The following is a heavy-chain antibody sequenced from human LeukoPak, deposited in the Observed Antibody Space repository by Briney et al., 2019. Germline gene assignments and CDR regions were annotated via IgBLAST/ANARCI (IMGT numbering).Heavy chain of an antibody. Sequence: GRSLRLSCAASGFTFSSYGMHWVRQAPGKGLEWVAVISYDGSNKYYADSVKGRFTISRDNSKNTLYLQMNSLRAEDTAVYYCAKAGYCSSTSCYATNWGQGTLVTVSS. J-gene: IGHJ4*02. CDR1: GFTFSSYG. V-gene: IGHV3-30*18. D-gene: IGHD2-2*01. CDR2: ISYDGSNK. CDR3: AKAGYCSSTSCYATN.